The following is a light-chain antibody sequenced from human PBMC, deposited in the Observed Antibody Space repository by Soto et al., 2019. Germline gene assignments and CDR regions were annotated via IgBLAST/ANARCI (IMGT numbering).Light chain of an antibody. Sequence: DIQMTQSPSTLSASVGDRGTITCRSSQSISTWLAWYQQKIGKAPKLLIYDASTLESGFPSRFSGSGSGTEFTLTISSLQPDDFATYYCQQYLTYSSLTFGGGTKVDIK. CDR1: QSISTW. CDR2: DAS. J-gene: IGKJ4*01. CDR3: QQYLTYSSLT. V-gene: IGKV1-5*01.